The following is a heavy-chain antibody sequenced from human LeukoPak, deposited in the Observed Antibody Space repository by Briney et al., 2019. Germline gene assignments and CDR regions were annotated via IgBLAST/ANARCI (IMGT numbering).Heavy chain of an antibody. CDR2: ISYDGSNK. Sequence: GGSLRLSCAASGFTFSSYAMHWVRQAPGKGLEWVAVISYDGSNKYYADSVKGRFTISRDNSKNTLYLQMNSLRAEDTAVYYCARVATPQTGFDYWGQGTLVAVSS. J-gene: IGHJ4*02. CDR3: ARVATPQTGFDY. CDR1: GFTFSSYA. V-gene: IGHV3-30-3*01.